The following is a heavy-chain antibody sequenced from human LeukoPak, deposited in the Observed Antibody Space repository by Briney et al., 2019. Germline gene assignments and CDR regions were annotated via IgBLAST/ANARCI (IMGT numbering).Heavy chain of an antibody. D-gene: IGHD3-22*01. J-gene: IGHJ4*02. CDR1: GFTFSSYW. CDR3: ARGKYYYDSTGYYPGGDY. CDR2: IKQDGSEK. Sequence: GGSLRLSCAASGFTFSSYWMSWVRQAPGKGLEWVANIKQDGSEKYYVDSMKGRFTISRDNAKNSLYLQMNSLRAEDTAVYYCARGKYYYDSTGYYPGGDYWGQGTLVTVSS. V-gene: IGHV3-7*01.